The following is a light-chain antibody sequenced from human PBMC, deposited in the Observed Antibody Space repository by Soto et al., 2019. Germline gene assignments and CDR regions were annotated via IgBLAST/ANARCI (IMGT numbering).Light chain of an antibody. Sequence: ETVMTQSPATLSVSPGERATLSCRASQSVSSKLAWYQQKPGQAPRLLIYDASTRATGIPARFSGSGSGTEFTLTISSLQSEDFAVYHCQQFNNWPRTFGQGTKVDNK. CDR1: QSVSSK. J-gene: IGKJ1*01. CDR3: QQFNNWPRT. CDR2: DAS. V-gene: IGKV3-15*01.